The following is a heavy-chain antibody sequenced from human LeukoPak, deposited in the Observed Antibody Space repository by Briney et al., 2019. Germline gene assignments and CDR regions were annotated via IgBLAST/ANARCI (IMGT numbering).Heavy chain of an antibody. Sequence: SETLSLTCTVSGGSISSYFWSWIRQPPGKGLEWIGYIYNSGSTNYNPSLKSRVTISVDTSKNQFSLKLSSVTAADTAVYYCARVSSAEWALAFDIWGQGTMVTVSS. V-gene: IGHV4-59*08. CDR2: IYNSGST. CDR3: ARVSSAEWALAFDI. CDR1: GGSISSYF. J-gene: IGHJ3*02. D-gene: IGHD1-26*01.